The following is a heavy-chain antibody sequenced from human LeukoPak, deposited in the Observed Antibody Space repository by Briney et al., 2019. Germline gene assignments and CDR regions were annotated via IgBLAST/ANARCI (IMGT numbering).Heavy chain of an antibody. CDR1: GYTFTGYY. CDR3: ARLTTVVSPVDY. D-gene: IGHD4-23*01. Sequence: ASVKVSCKASGYTFTGYYMHWVRQAPGQGLEWMGWINPNSGGTNYAQKFQGRVTMTRDTSISTAYMELSRLRSDDTAVYYCARLTTVVSPVDYWGQGTLVTVSS. V-gene: IGHV1-2*02. CDR2: INPNSGGT. J-gene: IGHJ4*02.